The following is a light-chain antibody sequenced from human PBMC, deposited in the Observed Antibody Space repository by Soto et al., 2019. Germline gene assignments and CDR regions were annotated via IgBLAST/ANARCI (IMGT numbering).Light chain of an antibody. CDR1: QSVVSN. CDR3: LQYNHWPYT. J-gene: IGKJ2*01. V-gene: IGKV3-15*01. CDR2: GST. Sequence: EIVMTQSPATLSVSPGERATLSCRASQSVVSNLAWYQQKPGQAPRLLIYGSTTRATGIPARFSGRWSETEFTLTISSLQSEDLAFYYCLQYNHWPYTFGQGTKLEIK.